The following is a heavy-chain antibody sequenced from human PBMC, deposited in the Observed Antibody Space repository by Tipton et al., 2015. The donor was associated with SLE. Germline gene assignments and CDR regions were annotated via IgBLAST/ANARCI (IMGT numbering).Heavy chain of an antibody. J-gene: IGHJ5*02. CDR3: ARVYSVTRTFWFDP. CDR2: ISPSNGDT. CDR1: GYTFTDYY. D-gene: IGHD4-17*01. V-gene: IGHV1-18*01. Sequence: QSGAEVKKPGASVKVSCKASGYTFTDYYMYWVRQAPGQGLEWVGWISPSNGDTKYAQKFQDRVTLTIDKSTRTYYMELKGLKSDDSGIYYCARVYSVTRTFWFDPWGQGTLVTVSS.